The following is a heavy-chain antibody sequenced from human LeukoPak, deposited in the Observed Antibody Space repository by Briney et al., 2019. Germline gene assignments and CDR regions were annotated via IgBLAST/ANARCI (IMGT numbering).Heavy chain of an antibody. CDR3: ARDSPHYGSGSFFDY. V-gene: IGHV3-11*01. CDR2: ISSSGSTI. J-gene: IGHJ4*02. Sequence: GGSLRLSCAASGFTFSDYYMGWIRQAPGKGLEWVSYISSSGSTIYYADSVKGRFTISRDNAKNSLYLQMNSLRAEDTAVYYCARDSPHYGSGSFFDYWGQGTLVTVSS. CDR1: GFTFSDYY. D-gene: IGHD3-10*01.